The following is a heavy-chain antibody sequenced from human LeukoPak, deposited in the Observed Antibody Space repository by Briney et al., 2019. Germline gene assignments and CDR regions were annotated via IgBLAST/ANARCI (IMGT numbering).Heavy chain of an antibody. V-gene: IGHV3-7*01. J-gene: IGHJ3*02. D-gene: IGHD3-22*01. CDR2: IKQDGSEK. CDR3: ARDLVYYDSSGYYYDGAFDI. CDR1: GFTFSSYR. Sequence: GGSLRLSCAASGFTFSSYRMSWVRQAPGKGLEWVANIKQDGSEKYYVDSVKGRFNISRDNAKNSLYLQMNSLRDEDTSVYYCARDLVYYDSSGYYYDGAFDIWGQGTMVTVSS.